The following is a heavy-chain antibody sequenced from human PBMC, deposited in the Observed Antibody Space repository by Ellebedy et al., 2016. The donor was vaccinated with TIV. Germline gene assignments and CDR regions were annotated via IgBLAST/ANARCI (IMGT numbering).Heavy chain of an antibody. J-gene: IGHJ5*02. CDR1: GFSFRSYW. CDR3: ARRGSYGDYAVQINSWFDT. V-gene: IGHV3-7*01. D-gene: IGHD4-17*01. CDR2: IYQDGSNQ. Sequence: GGSLRLSCVASGFSFRSYWMSWVRQAPGKGLEWVANIYQDGSNQYYVDSVKGRFTISRDNANKSLFLQMNSLRAEDTAVYYCARRGSYGDYAVQINSWFDTWGRGTLVAVSS.